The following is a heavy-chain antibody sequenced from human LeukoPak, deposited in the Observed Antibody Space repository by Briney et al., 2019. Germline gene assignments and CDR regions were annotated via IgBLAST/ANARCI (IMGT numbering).Heavy chain of an antibody. CDR1: GGSISSYN. CDR2: IYYSGST. J-gene: IGHJ4*02. V-gene: IGHV4-59*01. CDR3: AREGLPYYFDY. D-gene: IGHD5-12*01. Sequence: SETLSLTCTVSGGSISSYNSSWIRRPPRKGLEWIGYIYYSGSTSYNPSLKSRVTISVDTSKNQFSLKLSSVTAADTAVYYCAREGLPYYFDYWGQGTLVTVSS.